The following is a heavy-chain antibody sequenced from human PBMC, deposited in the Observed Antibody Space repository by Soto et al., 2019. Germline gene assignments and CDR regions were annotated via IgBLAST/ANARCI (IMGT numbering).Heavy chain of an antibody. Sequence: GASVKVSCKASGYTFTSYGISWVRQAPGQGLEWMGWISAYNGNTNYAQKLQGRVTMTTDTSTSTAYMELRSLRSDDTAVYYCARDRLQLWSPLTFYYWGQGTLVTVSS. V-gene: IGHV1-18*01. CDR2: ISAYNGNT. D-gene: IGHD5-18*01. CDR3: ARDRLQLWSPLTFYY. CDR1: GYTFTSYG. J-gene: IGHJ4*02.